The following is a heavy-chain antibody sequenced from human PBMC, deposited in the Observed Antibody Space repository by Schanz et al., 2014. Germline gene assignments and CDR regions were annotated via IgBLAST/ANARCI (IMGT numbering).Heavy chain of an antibody. V-gene: IGHV3-30*18. CDR1: GFIFSNSW. CDR3: AKDLYNYGIFDS. Sequence: VQLVESGGGLVKPGGSLRLSCAASGFIFSNSWMSWVRQAPGKGLEWVALIYYNGTNKYYADSVKGRFTISRDNSRKTLYLQMNSLRADDTAVYYCAKDLYNYGIFDSWGQGTLVTVSS. D-gene: IGHD3-16*01. CDR2: IYYNGTNK. J-gene: IGHJ5*01.